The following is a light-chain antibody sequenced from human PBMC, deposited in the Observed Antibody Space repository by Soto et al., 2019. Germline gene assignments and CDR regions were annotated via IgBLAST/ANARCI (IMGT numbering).Light chain of an antibody. V-gene: IGLV2-23*02. CDR2: EVS. CDR1: SSDIGSYNF. Sequence: QSVLTQPASVSGSPGQSIAISCTGTSSDIGSYNFVSWYQQYPGKAPKLAISEVSKRPSGVSSRFSGSKSGNTASLTISGLQAEDEADYYCCSHAGSDTWVFGGGTKLTVL. CDR3: CSHAGSDTWV. J-gene: IGLJ3*02.